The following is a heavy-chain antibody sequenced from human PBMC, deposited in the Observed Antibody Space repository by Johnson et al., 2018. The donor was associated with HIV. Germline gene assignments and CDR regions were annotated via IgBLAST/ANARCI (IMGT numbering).Heavy chain of an antibody. D-gene: IGHD3-9*01. CDR3: ARGGYYDILTGYYALAAFDI. V-gene: IGHV3-72*01. J-gene: IGHJ3*02. CDR2: TRNKATSYTT. CDR1: GFTFSDHY. Sequence: VQLVESGGGLVQPGGSLRLSCAASGFTFSDHYMDWVRQAPGKGLEWVGRTRNKATSYTTEYAAYVKGRFTISRDDSKNSLYLQMNSLKTEDTAVYYCARGGYYDILTGYYALAAFDIWGQGTMVTVSS.